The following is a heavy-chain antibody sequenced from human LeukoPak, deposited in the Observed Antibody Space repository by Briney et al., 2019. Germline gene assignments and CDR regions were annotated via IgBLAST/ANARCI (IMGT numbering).Heavy chain of an antibody. CDR3: AKGGSGWYSDFDY. Sequence: GRSLRLSCAASGFTFSGYGMHWVRQAPGKGLEWVAVISYDGSNKYYADSVKGRFTISRDNSKNTLYLQMNSLRAEDTAVYYCAKGGSGWYSDFDYWGQGTLVTVSS. CDR1: GFTFSGYG. D-gene: IGHD6-19*01. CDR2: ISYDGSNK. J-gene: IGHJ4*02. V-gene: IGHV3-30*18.